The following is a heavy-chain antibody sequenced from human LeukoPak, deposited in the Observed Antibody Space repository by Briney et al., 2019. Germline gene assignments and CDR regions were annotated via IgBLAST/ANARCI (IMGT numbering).Heavy chain of an antibody. D-gene: IGHD6-6*01. Sequence: ASVKGSSKASGYTFTSYDIIWVLQPPGQGLEWRGSIIAYNGNTNYAQKIQGRVTMTTDTSTRTAYKELRRLRSDDTAVYYCARERARSYSSSSAAPIIDWGQGTLVTVSS. CDR2: IIAYNGNT. J-gene: IGHJ4*02. CDR3: ARERARSYSSSSAAPIID. V-gene: IGHV1-18*01. CDR1: GYTFTSYD.